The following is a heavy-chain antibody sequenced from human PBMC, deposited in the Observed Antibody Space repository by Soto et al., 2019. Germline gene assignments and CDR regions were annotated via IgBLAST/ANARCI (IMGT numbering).Heavy chain of an antibody. CDR2: ISGSGGST. CDR1: GFTFSSYA. D-gene: IGHD3-22*01. J-gene: IGHJ1*01. Sequence: EVQLLESGGGLVQPGGSLRLSCAASGFTFSSYAMSWVRQAPGKGREWVSAISGSGGSTYYADSVKGRFTISRDNSKNTLYLQMNSLRAEDTAVYYCAKEGSSGYYLTEYFQHWGQGTLVTVSS. CDR3: AKEGSSGYYLTEYFQH. V-gene: IGHV3-23*01.